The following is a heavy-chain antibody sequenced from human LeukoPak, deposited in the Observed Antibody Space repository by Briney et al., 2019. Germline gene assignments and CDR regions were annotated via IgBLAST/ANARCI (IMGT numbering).Heavy chain of an antibody. CDR2: ISYDGSNK. J-gene: IGHJ6*02. V-gene: IGHV3-30*18. Sequence: PGGSLRLSCAASGFTFSSYGMHWVCQAPGKGLEWVAVISYDGSNKYYADSVKGRFTISRDNSKNTLYLQMNSLRAEDTAVYYCAKGVVVVPAAIQYYYGMDVWGQGTTVTVSS. CDR1: GFTFSSYG. D-gene: IGHD2-2*01. CDR3: AKGVVVVPAAIQYYYGMDV.